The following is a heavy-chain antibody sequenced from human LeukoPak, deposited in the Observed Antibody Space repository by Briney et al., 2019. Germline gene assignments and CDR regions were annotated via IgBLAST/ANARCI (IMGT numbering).Heavy chain of an antibody. CDR3: VRSGLCSGADCRGAFDV. CDR2: ISGTGGDT. J-gene: IGHJ3*01. CDR1: GFTFSSYA. V-gene: IGHV3-23*01. Sequence: PGGSLRLSCAASGFTFSSYAMSWVRQAPGKGLEWVSTISGTGGDTYYSDSVKGRFTISRDNSKNTLYVQMNSLRAEDTAVYYCVRSGLCSGADCRGAFDVWGQGTMVTVSS. D-gene: IGHD2-21*02.